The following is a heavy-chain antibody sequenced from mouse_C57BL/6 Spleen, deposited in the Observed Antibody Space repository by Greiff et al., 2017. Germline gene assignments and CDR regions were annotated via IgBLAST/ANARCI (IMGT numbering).Heavy chain of an antibody. V-gene: IGHV2-6-1*01. J-gene: IGHJ4*01. Sequence: QVQLKESGPGLVAPSQSLSITCTVSGFSLTSYGVHWVRQPPGKGLEWLVVIWSDGSTTYNSALKSRLSISKDNSKSQVFLKMNSLQTDDTAMYYCARHGYYGSPVTDAMDYWGQGTSVTVSS. CDR3: ARHGYYGSPVTDAMDY. D-gene: IGHD1-1*01. CDR1: GFSLTSYG. CDR2: IWSDGST.